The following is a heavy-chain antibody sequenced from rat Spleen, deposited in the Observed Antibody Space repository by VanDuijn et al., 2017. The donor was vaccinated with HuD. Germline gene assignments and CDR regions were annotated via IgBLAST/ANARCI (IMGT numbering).Heavy chain of an antibody. CDR3: ARHAGDYGSYFDY. J-gene: IGHJ2*01. CDR2: ISSGGGDT. CDR1: GFTFSDYY. D-gene: IGHD1-3*01. V-gene: IGHV5-25*01. Sequence: EVQLVESGGGLVQPGRSLKLSCAASGFTFSDYYMAWVRQAPTKGLEWVASISSGGGDTYYPDSVRGRFTISRDNAKSTLYLQMNSLRSEDTATYYCARHAGDYGSYFDYWGQGVMVTVSS.